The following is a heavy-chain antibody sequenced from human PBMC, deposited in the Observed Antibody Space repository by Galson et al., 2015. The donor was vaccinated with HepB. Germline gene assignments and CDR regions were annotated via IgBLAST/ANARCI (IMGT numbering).Heavy chain of an antibody. CDR3: ARAPPKRLKGWFDP. V-gene: IGHV3-30-3*01. Sequence: SLRLSCAASGFTFTSYALHWARQAPGKGLEWVALISYDGGNTDYADSVQGRFTISRDNSKNTLYLQMNSLRTDDAAVYYCARAPPKRLKGWFDPWGQGTLVTVSS. D-gene: IGHD2-21*02. CDR2: ISYDGGNT. J-gene: IGHJ5*02. CDR1: GFTFTSYA.